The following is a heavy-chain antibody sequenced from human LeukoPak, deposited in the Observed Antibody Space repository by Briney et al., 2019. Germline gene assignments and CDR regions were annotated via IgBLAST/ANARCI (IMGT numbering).Heavy chain of an antibody. CDR2: ISYDGSNK. CDR1: GFTFSSYA. D-gene: IGHD1-7*01. V-gene: IGHV3-30-3*01. J-gene: IGHJ3*02. CDR3: AREGNWSGGTTSAFDI. Sequence: GRSLRLSCAASGFTFSSYAMHWVRQAPGKGLEWVAVISYDGSNKYYADSVKGRFTISRDNSKNTLYLQMNSLRAEDTAVYYCAREGNWSGGTTSAFDIWGQGTMVTVSS.